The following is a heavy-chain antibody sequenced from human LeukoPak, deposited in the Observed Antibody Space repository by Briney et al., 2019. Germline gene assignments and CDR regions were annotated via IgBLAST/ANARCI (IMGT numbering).Heavy chain of an antibody. V-gene: IGHV3-23*01. CDR2: ISGSGDNS. CDR1: GFTFSSYA. CDR3: AKCLGDGTNYYFAH. J-gene: IGHJ4*02. Sequence: PGASLRLSCAASGFTFSSYAMGWVRLAPGKGREWVSLISGSGDNSYYADSVKGRFTISRDNSKNTLYLQMSSLRAEDTALYYCAKCLGDGTNYYFAHWGQGTLVTVSS. D-gene: IGHD4/OR15-4a*01.